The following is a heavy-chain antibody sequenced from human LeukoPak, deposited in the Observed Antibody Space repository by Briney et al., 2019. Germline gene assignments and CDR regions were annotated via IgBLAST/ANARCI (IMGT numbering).Heavy chain of an antibody. CDR3: ARALDIVVVPAAKYYYYGMDV. J-gene: IGHJ6*02. CDR1: GDSASSNSAA. Sequence: SQTLSLACAISGDSASSNSAAWNWIRQSPSRGLEWLGRTYYRSKWYNDYAVSVKSRITINPDTSKNQFSLQLNSVTPEDTAVYYCARALDIVVVPAAKYYYYGMDVWGQGTTVTVSS. V-gene: IGHV6-1*01. CDR2: TYYRSKWYN. D-gene: IGHD2-2*03.